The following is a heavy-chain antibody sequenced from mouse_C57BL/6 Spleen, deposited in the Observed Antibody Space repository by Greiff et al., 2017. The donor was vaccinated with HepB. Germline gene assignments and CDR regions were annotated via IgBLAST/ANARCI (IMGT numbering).Heavy chain of an antibody. CDR2: IYPGDGDT. V-gene: IGHV1-82*01. CDR3: ARDPEYSPRGFFDY. D-gene: IGHD2-10*02. J-gene: IGHJ2*01. Sequence: VQLQQSGPELVKPGASVKISCKASGYAFSSSWMNWVKQRPGKGLEWIGRIYPGDGDTNYNGKFKGKATLTADKSSSTAYMQLSSLTSEDSAVYFCARDPEYSPRGFFDYWGQGTTLTDSS. CDR1: GYAFSSSW.